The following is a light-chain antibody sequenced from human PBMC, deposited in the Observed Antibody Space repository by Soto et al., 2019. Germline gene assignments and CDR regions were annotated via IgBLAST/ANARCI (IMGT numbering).Light chain of an antibody. V-gene: IGLV2-11*01. CDR2: DVG. J-gene: IGLJ1*01. CDR1: NNDVGNCIS. Sequence: QSALTQPRSVSGSPGQSVTISCTGTNNDVGNCISVSWYQQHPDKAPKLLIYDVGRRPSGVPDRFSGSKSGNTASLTISGLQADDEADYYCCSYAGFFTHYVFGTGTKVTV. CDR3: CSYAGFFTHYV.